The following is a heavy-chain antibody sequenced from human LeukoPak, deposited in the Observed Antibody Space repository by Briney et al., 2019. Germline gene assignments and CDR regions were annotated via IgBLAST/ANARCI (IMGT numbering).Heavy chain of an antibody. CDR3: ARGPTTVTPLGGMDV. CDR2: IYSGGST. J-gene: IGHJ6*02. CDR1: GFTVSSNY. V-gene: IGHV3-53*05. Sequence: GGSLRLSCAASGFTVSSNYMNWVRQAPGKGLEWVSVIYSGGSTYYADSVKGRFTISRDNSKNTLYLQMNSLRAEDTAVYYCARGPTTVTPLGGMDVWGQGTTVTVSS. D-gene: IGHD4-17*01.